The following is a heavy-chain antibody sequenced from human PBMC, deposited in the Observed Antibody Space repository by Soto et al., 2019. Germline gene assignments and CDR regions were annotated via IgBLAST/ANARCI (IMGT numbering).Heavy chain of an antibody. Sequence: QVQLVQSGAEVKKPGASVKVSCKASGYTFTSYGISWVRQAPGQGLEGMGWISAYNGNTNYAQKLQGRVNMTTDTSTSTGHMELRSLSSDDKAGYYCARELIYGSGSYYWGKGTLVTVSS. J-gene: IGHJ4*02. V-gene: IGHV1-18*01. CDR3: ARELIYGSGSYY. D-gene: IGHD3-10*01. CDR1: GYTFTSYG. CDR2: ISAYNGNT.